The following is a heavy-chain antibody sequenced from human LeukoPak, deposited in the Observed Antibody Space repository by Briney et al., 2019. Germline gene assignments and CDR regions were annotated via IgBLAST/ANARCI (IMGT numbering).Heavy chain of an antibody. CDR2: MNPSSGGT. Sequence: ASVNVSCKASGYTFTGFYIHWVRQAPGQGLEWMGWMNPSSGGTNYAQNFEGRVTMTRDTSISTAYMELRSLRSVDTAGYYCATLGMRYNWILGPWFDPCGQRTLVTVSS. CDR3: ATLGMRYNWILGPWFDP. D-gene: IGHD1-20*01. CDR1: GYTFTGFY. J-gene: IGHJ5*02. V-gene: IGHV1-2*02.